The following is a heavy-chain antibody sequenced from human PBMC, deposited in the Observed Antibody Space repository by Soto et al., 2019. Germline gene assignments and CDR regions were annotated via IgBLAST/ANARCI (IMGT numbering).Heavy chain of an antibody. D-gene: IGHD3-22*01. Sequence: QVQLVQSGAEVKKPGSSVKVSCKASGGTFSSYAISWVQQAPGQGLEWMGGIIPIFGTANYAQKFQGRVTITADESTSTAYMELSSLRSEDTAVYYCARAIYYDSSGYPDYYYYGMDVWGQGTTVTVSS. J-gene: IGHJ6*02. CDR3: ARAIYYDSSGYPDYYYYGMDV. CDR2: IIPIFGTA. CDR1: GGTFSSYA. V-gene: IGHV1-69*01.